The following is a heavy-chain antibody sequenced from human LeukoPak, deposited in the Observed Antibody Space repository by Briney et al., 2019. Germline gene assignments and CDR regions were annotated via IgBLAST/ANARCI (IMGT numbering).Heavy chain of an antibody. CDR2: IYYSGST. CDR3: ARAEFMYGELGLFDY. V-gene: IGHV4-59*01. CDR1: GGSISSYY. D-gene: IGHD3-10*02. J-gene: IGHJ4*02. Sequence: SETLSLTCTVSGGSISSYYWSWIRQPPGKGLEWLGYIYYSGSTNYNPSLKSRVTISVDTSKNQFSLKLSSVTAADTAVYYCARAEFMYGELGLFDYWGQGTLVTVSS.